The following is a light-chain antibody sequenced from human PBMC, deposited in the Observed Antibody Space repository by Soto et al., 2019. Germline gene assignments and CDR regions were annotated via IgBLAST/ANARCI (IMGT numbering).Light chain of an antibody. Sequence: QSALTQPRSVSGSPGQSVTISCTGTNSDVGVSNLVSWYQQHPDKAPKLMIYDVTKRPSGVPDRFSGSTSGNTASLTISGLQAEDEADYYCCSYAGTYTDIVFGGGTQLTVL. CDR3: CSYAGTYTDIV. CDR2: DVT. V-gene: IGLV2-11*01. CDR1: NSDVGVSNL. J-gene: IGLJ7*01.